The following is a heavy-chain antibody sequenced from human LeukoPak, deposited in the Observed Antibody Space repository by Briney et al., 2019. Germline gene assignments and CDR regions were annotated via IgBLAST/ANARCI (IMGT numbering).Heavy chain of an antibody. V-gene: IGHV1-18*01. CDR3: ARGTDMTTLTGYYSFEY. Sequence: ASVKVSCKASGYTFTSYGISWVRQAPGQGLEWMGWISAYNGNTNYAQKLQGRVTMTTDTSTSTAYMELRSLRSDDTAVYYCARGTDMTTLTGYYSFEYWSPGTLVSVSS. J-gene: IGHJ4*02. D-gene: IGHD5-24*01. CDR1: GYTFTSYG. CDR2: ISAYNGNT.